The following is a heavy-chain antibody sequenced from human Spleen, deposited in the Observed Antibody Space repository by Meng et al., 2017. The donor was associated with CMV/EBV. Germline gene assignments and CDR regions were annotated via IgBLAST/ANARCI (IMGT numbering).Heavy chain of an antibody. Sequence: VTCYTSGYPFISYGISWVRQAPGKGLEWMGINNPSGGSTSYAQKFQGRVTMTRDTSTSTVYMELSSLRSEDTAVYYCARDRGGNDYWGQGTLVTVSS. J-gene: IGHJ4*02. D-gene: IGHD4-23*01. CDR3: ARDRGGNDY. CDR2: NNPSGGST. CDR1: GYPFISYG. V-gene: IGHV1-46*01.